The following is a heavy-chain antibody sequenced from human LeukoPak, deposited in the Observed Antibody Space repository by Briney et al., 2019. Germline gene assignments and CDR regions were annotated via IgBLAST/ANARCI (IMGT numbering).Heavy chain of an antibody. V-gene: IGHV3-48*04. D-gene: IGHD4-23*01. CDR1: GFTFSSYA. J-gene: IGHJ4*02. Sequence: GGSLRLSCAASGFTFSSYAMSWVRQAPGKGLEWVSYISSSSSTIYYADSVKGRFTISRDNAKNSLYLQMNSLRAEDTAVYYCARVFATVVKAFDYWGQGTLVTVSS. CDR2: ISSSSSTI. CDR3: ARVFATVVKAFDY.